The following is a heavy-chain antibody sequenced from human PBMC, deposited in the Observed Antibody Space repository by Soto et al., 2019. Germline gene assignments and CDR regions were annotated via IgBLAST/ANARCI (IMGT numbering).Heavy chain of an antibody. Sequence: QVQQVQSGAEVKKPGSSVKVSCKASGGTFSSYAINWVRQAPGQGLEWMGGITPIFGTADYAQKFQGRVTITADESTTTAYIQLSSLRSEDPAVYYCASVAAKYYYYGMDVWCQGTTVTVSS. CDR2: ITPIFGTA. J-gene: IGHJ6*02. D-gene: IGHD1-26*01. V-gene: IGHV1-69*12. CDR3: ASVAAKYYYYGMDV. CDR1: GGTFSSYA.